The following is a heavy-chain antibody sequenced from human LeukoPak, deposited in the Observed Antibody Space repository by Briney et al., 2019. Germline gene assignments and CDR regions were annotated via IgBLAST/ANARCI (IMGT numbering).Heavy chain of an antibody. V-gene: IGHV3-23*01. CDR3: AKDPSLITIFGVDFDY. J-gene: IGHJ4*02. Sequence: GGSLRLSCAASGFTFSSYAMSWVRQAPGKGLEWVSAISGSGGSTYYADSVKGRFTISRDNSKNTLYLQMNSLRAEDTAVYYCAKDPSLITIFGVDFDYWGQGTLVGVSS. CDR1: GFTFSSYA. D-gene: IGHD3-3*01. CDR2: ISGSGGST.